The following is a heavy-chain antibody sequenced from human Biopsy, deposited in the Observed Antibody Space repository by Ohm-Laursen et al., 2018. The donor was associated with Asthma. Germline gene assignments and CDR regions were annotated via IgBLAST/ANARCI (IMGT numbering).Heavy chain of an antibody. Sequence: RSLRLSCSASGFVLSQCGMHWVRQGPGKGLEWVALVSSDGRNKYYEDSVKGRFTISRDNSRNRLYLQINSLTVEDSAVYFCARQSGQEYGDSIPFDTWGQGTKVAVSS. J-gene: IGHJ3*02. CDR1: GFVLSQCG. CDR2: VSSDGRNK. V-gene: IGHV3-30*03. CDR3: ARQSGQEYGDSIPFDT. D-gene: IGHD3-22*01.